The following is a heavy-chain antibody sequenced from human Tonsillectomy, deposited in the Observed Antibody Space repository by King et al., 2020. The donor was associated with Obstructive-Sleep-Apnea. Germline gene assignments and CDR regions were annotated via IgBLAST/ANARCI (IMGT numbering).Heavy chain of an antibody. J-gene: IGHJ6*02. CDR2: IGSDGRSP. CDR1: GFPFSSYW. V-gene: IGHV3-74*01. CDR3: ARDRTAAGAFSFYYYHGMDV. Sequence: VQLVESGGGLVQPGGSLRLSCSASGFPFSSYWMHWVRQAPGEGLVWVSRIGSDGRSPDSADPVKGRFTNSRGNAKNTLFLQINSLRAEDTAVYYCARDRTAAGAFSFYYYHGMDVWGQGTTVTVSS. D-gene: IGHD6-13*01.